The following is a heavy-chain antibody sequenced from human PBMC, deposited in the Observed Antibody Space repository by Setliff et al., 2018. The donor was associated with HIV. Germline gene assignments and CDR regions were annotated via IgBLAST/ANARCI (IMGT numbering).Heavy chain of an antibody. V-gene: IGHV3-7*01. J-gene: IGHJ4*02. CDR3: ATDPRRLSY. Sequence: GGSLRLSCAASGFTFSNYWMTWLRRAPGRGLEWVADIKQDGSDMHYIESVKGRFTIFRDNAKNSLYLQMNSLRAEDTAVYYCATDPRRLSYWGQGTLVTVSS. CDR1: GFTFSNYW. D-gene: IGHD2-21*01. CDR2: IKQDGSDM.